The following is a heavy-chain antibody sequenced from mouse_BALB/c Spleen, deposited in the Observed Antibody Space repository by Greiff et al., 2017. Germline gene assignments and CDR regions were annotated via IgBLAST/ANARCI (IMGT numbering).Heavy chain of an antibody. CDR1: GYSITSDYA. D-gene: IGHD2-1*01. CDR2: ISYSGST. V-gene: IGHV3-2*02. Sequence: ESGPGLVKPSQSLSLTCTVTGYSITSDYAWNWIRQFPGNKLEWMGYISYSGSTSYNPSLKSRISITRDTSKNQFFLQLNSVTTEDTATYYCARRGNYADAWFAYWGQGTLVTVSA. CDR3: ARRGNYADAWFAY. J-gene: IGHJ3*01.